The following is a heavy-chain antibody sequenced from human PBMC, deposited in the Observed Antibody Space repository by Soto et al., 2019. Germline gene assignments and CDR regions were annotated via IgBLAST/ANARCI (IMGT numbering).Heavy chain of an antibody. V-gene: IGHV3-23*01. J-gene: IGHJ4*02. CDR1: GFTFSTYA. CDR3: APAHDYGDLIIDY. Sequence: EVQLLESGGGLVQPGGSLRLSCAASGFTFSTYAMSWVRQAPGKGLEWVSAISGSGGRTYYADSVKGRFTISRDNSKNTLYLQMNSLRAEDTAVYYCAPAHDYGDLIIDYWGQGTLVTVSS. D-gene: IGHD4-17*01. CDR2: ISGSGGRT.